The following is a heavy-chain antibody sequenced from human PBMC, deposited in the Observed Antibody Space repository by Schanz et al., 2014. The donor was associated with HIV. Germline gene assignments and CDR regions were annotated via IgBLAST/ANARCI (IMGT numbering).Heavy chain of an antibody. J-gene: IGHJ5*02. CDR3: ARARAKIEGRPVGNWFDP. V-gene: IGHV1-8*01. Sequence: QVQLVQSGAEVQKPGASVKVSCTAAGSTFPDLDVNWVRQATGQGLEWMGWMNPNSGHTGYAQKFQGRVDMTRTTSISTAYMELRGLTSEDTAVYFCARARAKIEGRPVGNWFDPWGQGTLVTVSS. D-gene: IGHD6-6*01. CDR1: GSTFPDLD. CDR2: MNPNSGHT.